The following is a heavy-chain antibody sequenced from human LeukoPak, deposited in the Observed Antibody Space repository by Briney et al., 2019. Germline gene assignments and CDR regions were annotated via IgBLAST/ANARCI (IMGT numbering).Heavy chain of an antibody. V-gene: IGHV3-21*04. J-gene: IGHJ4*02. CDR2: ISSSSSYI. D-gene: IGHD3-9*01. CDR3: AKAEGYDILTGLDY. CDR1: GFTFSIYS. Sequence: PGGSLRLSCAASGFTFSIYSMNWVRQAPGKGLEWVSSISSSSSYIYYADSVKGRFTISRDNARNSVYLQMNSLRTEDTAVYYCAKAEGYDILTGLDYWGQGTLVTVSS.